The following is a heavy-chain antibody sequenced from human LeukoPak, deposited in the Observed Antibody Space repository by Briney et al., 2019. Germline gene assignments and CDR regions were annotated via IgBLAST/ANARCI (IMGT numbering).Heavy chain of an antibody. Sequence: ASVKVSCKASGYTFTGYYMHWVRQAPGQGLEWMGWINPNSGGTNYAQKFQGRVTMTRDTSISTAYMELSRLRSDDTAVYYCARVVFSDGSGSYYLDYWGQGTLVTVSS. J-gene: IGHJ4*02. CDR1: GYTFTGYY. D-gene: IGHD3-10*01. CDR3: ARVVFSDGSGSYYLDY. CDR2: INPNSGGT. V-gene: IGHV1-2*02.